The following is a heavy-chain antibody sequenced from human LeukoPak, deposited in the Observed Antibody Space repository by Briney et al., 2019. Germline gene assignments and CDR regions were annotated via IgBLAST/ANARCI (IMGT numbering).Heavy chain of an antibody. CDR1: GFTFDDYG. V-gene: IGHV3-20*04. Sequence: PGGSLRLSCAASGFTFDDYGMSWVRQAPGKGLERVSGINWNGGSTGYADSVKGRFTISRDNAKNSLYLQMNSLRAEDTALYYCAKDIYSYGSHYFDYWGQGTLVTVSS. CDR3: AKDIYSYGSHYFDY. J-gene: IGHJ4*02. D-gene: IGHD5-18*01. CDR2: INWNGGST.